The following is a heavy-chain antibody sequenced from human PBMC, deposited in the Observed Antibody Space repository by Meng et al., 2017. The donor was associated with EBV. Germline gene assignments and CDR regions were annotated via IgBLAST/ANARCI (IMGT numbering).Heavy chain of an antibody. D-gene: IGHD5-12*01. CDR1: GYTFTSYG. CDR3: ARETSGYDFNWFDP. V-gene: IGHV1-18*01. Sequence: QVEVVQSGAEVKKPGASVKVSCKASGYTFTSYGISWVRQAPGQGLEWMGWISAYNGNTNYAQKLQGRVTMTTDTSTSTAYMELRSLRSHDTAVYYCARETSGYDFNWFDPWGQGTLVTVSS. CDR2: ISAYNGNT. J-gene: IGHJ5*02.